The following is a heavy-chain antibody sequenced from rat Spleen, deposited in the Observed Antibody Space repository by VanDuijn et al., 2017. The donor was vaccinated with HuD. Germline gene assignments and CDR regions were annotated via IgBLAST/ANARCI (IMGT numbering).Heavy chain of an antibody. V-gene: IGHV5-31*01. J-gene: IGHJ2*01. CDR1: GFTFNNYW. CDR3: ARPRNYGYNGYWYFDF. D-gene: IGHD1-9*01. Sequence: EVQLVESGGGLVQPGRSLGLSCVASGFTFNNYWMTWIRQVPGKGLEWVSSMTNTGGDIYYPDSVKGRFTISRDNAKSTLYLQMDSLRSEDTATYYCARPRNYGYNGYWYFDFWGQGVMVTVSS. CDR2: MTNTGGDI.